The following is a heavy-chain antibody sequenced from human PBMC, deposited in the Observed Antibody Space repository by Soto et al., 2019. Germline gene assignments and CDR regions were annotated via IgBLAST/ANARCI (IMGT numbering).Heavy chain of an antibody. CDR3: ARALGAEYYYDSSGYYYGPTYDY. D-gene: IGHD3-22*01. V-gene: IGHV1-69*13. J-gene: IGHJ4*02. CDR1: GGTFSSYA. CDR2: IIPIFGTA. Sequence: SVKVSCKASGGTFSSYAISWVRQAPGQGLEWMGGIIPIFGTANYAQKFQGRVTITADESTSTAYMELSSLRSEDTAVYYCARALGAEYYYDSSGYYYGPTYDYWGQGTLVTVSS.